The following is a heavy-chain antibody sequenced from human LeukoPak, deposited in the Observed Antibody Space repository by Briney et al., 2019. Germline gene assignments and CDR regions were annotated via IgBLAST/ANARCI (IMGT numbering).Heavy chain of an antibody. Sequence: ASVKVSCKASGGTFSSYAISWVRQAPGQGLEWMGGIIPIFGTANYAQKFQGRVTITADESTSTAYMELSSRRSEDTAVYYCARPARIVATTYFDYWGQGTLVTVSS. J-gene: IGHJ4*02. V-gene: IGHV1-69*13. CDR2: IIPIFGTA. CDR1: GGTFSSYA. CDR3: ARPARIVATTYFDY. D-gene: IGHD5-12*01.